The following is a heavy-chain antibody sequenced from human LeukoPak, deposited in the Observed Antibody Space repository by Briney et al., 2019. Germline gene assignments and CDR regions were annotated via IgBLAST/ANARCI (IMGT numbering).Heavy chain of an antibody. CDR3: ARGPIAAAGLDG. D-gene: IGHD6-13*01. CDR1: GLTFSNNP. Sequence: GGSLSPSGAPPGLTFSNNPITWARRAPGRGRGWASYISSSSSYIYYADSVKGRFTISRDNAKNSLYLQMNSLRAEDTAVYYCARGPIAAAGLDGWGQGTLVTVSS. CDR2: ISSSSSYI. J-gene: IGHJ4*02. V-gene: IGHV3-21*01.